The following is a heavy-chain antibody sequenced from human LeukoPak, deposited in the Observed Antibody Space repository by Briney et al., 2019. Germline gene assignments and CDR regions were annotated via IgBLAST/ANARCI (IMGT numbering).Heavy chain of an antibody. Sequence: SETLSLTCAVYGGSFSGYQWTWVRQPPGKRLEWIGEIDRSGGTNYNPSLKSRVTLSVDTSKNQFSLRLSSVTAADTAVYYCARGVPGYWGQGTLVTVSS. V-gene: IGHV4-34*01. D-gene: IGHD2-2*01. CDR3: ARGVPGY. CDR1: GGSFSGYQ. J-gene: IGHJ4*02. CDR2: IDRSGGT.